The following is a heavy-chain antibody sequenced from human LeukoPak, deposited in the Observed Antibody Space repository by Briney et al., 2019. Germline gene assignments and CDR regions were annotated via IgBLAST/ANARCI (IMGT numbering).Heavy chain of an antibody. CDR1: GYTFTGYY. CDR2: INPNSGGT. Sequence: GASVKVSCKASGYTFTGYYMHWVRQAPGQGLEWMGWINPNSGGTNYAQKFQGRVTMTRDTSISTAYMELSRLRSDDTAVYYCAGDRVMITFGGVTRPLSWPYYYYYMDVWGKGTTVTVSS. D-gene: IGHD3-16*01. V-gene: IGHV1-2*02. CDR3: AGDRVMITFGGVTRPLSWPYYYYYMDV. J-gene: IGHJ6*03.